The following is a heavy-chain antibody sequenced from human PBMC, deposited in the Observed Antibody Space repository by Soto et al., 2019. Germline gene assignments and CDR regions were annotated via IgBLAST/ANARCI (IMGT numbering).Heavy chain of an antibody. V-gene: IGHV4-61*01. D-gene: IGHD2-2*01. J-gene: IGHJ4*02. CDR2: IYYSGST. CDR1: GGSVSSGSYY. CDR3: ARVVPAAILFDY. Sequence: PSETLSLTCTVSGGSVSSGSYYWSWIRQPPGKGLEWIGYIYYSGSTNYNPSLKSRVTISVDTSKNQFSLKLSSVTAADTAVYYCARVVPAAILFDYWGPGTLVTVS.